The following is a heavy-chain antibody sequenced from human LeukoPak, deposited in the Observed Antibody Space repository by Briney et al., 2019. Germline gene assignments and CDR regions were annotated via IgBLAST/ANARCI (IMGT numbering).Heavy chain of an antibody. CDR3: KRLKRSAPNWFDF. D-gene: IGHD2-21*01. CDR2: ISTSSSYI. J-gene: IGHJ5*01. V-gene: IGHV3-21*01. CDR1: GFTFNTYN. Sequence: PGRSLRLSCAASGFTFNTYNMNWVRQAPGKGLEWVSSISTSSSYIYYAESVKGRFTISRDNAKNTLFLQMESLRVEDTAVYSCKRLKRSAPNWFDFWGQGTLVTVSP.